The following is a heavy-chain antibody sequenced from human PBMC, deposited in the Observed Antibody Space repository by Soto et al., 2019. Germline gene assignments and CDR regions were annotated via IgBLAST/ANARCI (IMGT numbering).Heavy chain of an antibody. J-gene: IGHJ2*01. CDR1: GASINNNDYY. Sequence: PSETLSLTCTVSGASINNNDYYWSWIRQTPGKGLEWIGCVYYSGSTDYIPSLKSRLSMSIDKSQNRFTLKLNSVTAADTATYYCARMSYFYDKWYFDLWGRGTLVTVSS. V-gene: IGHV4-30-4*01. CDR3: ARMSYFYDKWYFDL. D-gene: IGHD3-22*01. CDR2: VYYSGST.